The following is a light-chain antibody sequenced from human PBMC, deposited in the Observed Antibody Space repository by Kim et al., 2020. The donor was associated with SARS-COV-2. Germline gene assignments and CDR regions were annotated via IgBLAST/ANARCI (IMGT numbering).Light chain of an antibody. CDR2: AAS. Sequence: AYVRDEVTITCLASQGIRSWLAWDQQRPEKAPKSLIYAASTLQSEVPSRFSGSGSGTDFTLTISNLQPEDFATYYCQQYDSYPLTFGGGTKVDIK. V-gene: IGKV1D-16*01. J-gene: IGKJ4*01. CDR1: QGIRSW. CDR3: QQYDSYPLT.